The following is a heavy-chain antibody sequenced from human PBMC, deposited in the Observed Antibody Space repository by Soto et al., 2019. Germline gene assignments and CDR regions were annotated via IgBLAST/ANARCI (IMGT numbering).Heavy chain of an antibody. CDR2: VSFGGGTT. CDR1: GFTFSRYG. D-gene: IGHD6-13*01. J-gene: IGHJ3*02. CDR3: AKEGSCWKSAFDI. Sequence: ESGGGVVQPGRSLRLSCAASGFTFSRYGMHWVRQAPGKELEWAAVVSFGGGTTYYADSVKGRFTISRDNSKNTLNLEMDSLTPDDTAVYYCAKEGSCWKSAFDIWGQGTMVTVSS. V-gene: IGHV3-30*18.